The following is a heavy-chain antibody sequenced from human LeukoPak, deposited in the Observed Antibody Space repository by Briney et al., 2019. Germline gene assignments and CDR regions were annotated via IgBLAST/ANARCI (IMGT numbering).Heavy chain of an antibody. CDR1: GGSISSYY. CDR2: IYYSGST. D-gene: IGHD5-18*01. CDR3: ARVRPWIQDGMDV. V-gene: IGHV4-59*01. J-gene: IGHJ6*02. Sequence: SETQSLTCTVSGGSISSYYWSWIRQPPGKGLEWIGYIYYSGSTNYNPSLKSRVTISVDTSKNQFSLKLSSVTAADTAVYYCARVRPWIQDGMDVWGQGTTVTVSS.